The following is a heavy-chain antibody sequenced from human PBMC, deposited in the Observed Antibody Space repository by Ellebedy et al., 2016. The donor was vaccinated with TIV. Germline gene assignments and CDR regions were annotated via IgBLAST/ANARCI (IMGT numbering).Heavy chain of an antibody. CDR3: ARVPSIIVVDRFDY. CDR2: VSYDGSNK. Sequence: PGGSLRLSCAASGFTFNYYTMHWVRQAPGKGLEWVALVSYDGSNKYYADSVKGRFTISRDNSKNTLYLQMNSLRVEDTALYYCARVPSIIVVDRFDYWGQGTLVTVS. V-gene: IGHV3-30-3*01. J-gene: IGHJ4*02. CDR1: GFTFNYYT. D-gene: IGHD3-22*01.